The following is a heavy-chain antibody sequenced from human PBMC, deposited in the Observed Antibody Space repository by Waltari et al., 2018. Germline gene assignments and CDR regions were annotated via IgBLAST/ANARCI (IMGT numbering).Heavy chain of an antibody. J-gene: IGHJ4*02. Sequence: ATSGFTFDNHGMNWVRQAPGKGLEWVSGLTWNGGTTFYADSVKGRFTVSRDNAKNSLYLQMNSLTAEDTALYYCARDISYGGFDYWGQGTLVTVSS. CDR3: ARDISYGGFDY. V-gene: IGHV3-20*03. CDR1: GFTFDNHG. CDR2: LTWNGGTT. D-gene: IGHD3-16*01.